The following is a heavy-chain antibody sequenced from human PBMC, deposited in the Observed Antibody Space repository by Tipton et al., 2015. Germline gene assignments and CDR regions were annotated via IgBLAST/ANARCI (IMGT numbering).Heavy chain of an antibody. CDR2: ISHSGNT. V-gene: IGHV4-38-2*01. CDR1: GGSFSGYY. CDR3: ATREAG. D-gene: IGHD5-24*01. J-gene: IGHJ4*02. Sequence: TLSLTCAVYGGSFSGYYWGWIRQPPGKGLEWIGSISHSGNTYYNPSLKSRVTMSRDTSKNQFSLKLTSVTAADTAVYYCATREAGWGQGTLVTVSS.